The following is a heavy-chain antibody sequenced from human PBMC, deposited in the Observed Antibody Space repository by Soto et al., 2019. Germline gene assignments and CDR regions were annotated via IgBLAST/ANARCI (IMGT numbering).Heavy chain of an antibody. J-gene: IGHJ6*02. CDR1: GDPISSSKW. CDR3: GRLNRDYCYYGMDV. Sequence: SETLSLTCAVSGDPISSSKWWTWVRQTPGKGLEWIGKIDQNGITNYNPSLESRVTILKDNSKNQLSLKLTSVTAVDSAVYYCGRLNRDYCYYGMDVWGQGATVAVSS. V-gene: IGHV4-4*02. CDR2: IDQNGIT.